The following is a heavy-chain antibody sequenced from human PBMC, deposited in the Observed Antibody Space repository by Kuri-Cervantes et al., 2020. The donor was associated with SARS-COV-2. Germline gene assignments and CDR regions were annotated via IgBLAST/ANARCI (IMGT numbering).Heavy chain of an antibody. V-gene: IGHV4-59*01. J-gene: IGHJ4*02. CDR3: AREGYCSGGSCFDY. CDR1: GGSISSYY. Sequence: SETLSLTCTDSGGSISSYYWSWIRQPPGKGLEWIGYIYYSGSTNYNPSLKSRVTISVDTSKNQFSLKLSSVTAADTAVYYCAREGYCSGGSCFDYWGQGTLVTVSS. D-gene: IGHD2-15*01. CDR2: IYYSGST.